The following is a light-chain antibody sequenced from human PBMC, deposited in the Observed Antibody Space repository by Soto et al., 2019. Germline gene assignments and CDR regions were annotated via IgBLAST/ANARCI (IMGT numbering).Light chain of an antibody. CDR1: NSNIGSNA. CDR3: ATWDDRRTAWV. CDR2: YND. V-gene: IGLV1-36*01. J-gene: IGLJ3*02. Sequence: QSVLTQSPSVSGAPRQSVNSSCSGNNSNIGSNAVHWYQQLPGKAPKLLMYYNDMLPSGVSDRFSGSKSGTSASLAISGLQSEDEGDYYCATWDDRRTAWVFGGGTKLTVL.